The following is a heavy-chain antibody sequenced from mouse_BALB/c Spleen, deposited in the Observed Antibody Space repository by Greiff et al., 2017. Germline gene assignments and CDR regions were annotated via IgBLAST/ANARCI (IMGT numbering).Heavy chain of an antibody. J-gene: IGHJ3*01. CDR2: IYPGNVNT. CDR3: ARRYYYGSSYHDPAWFAY. Sequence: VQLQQSGPELVKPGASVRISCKASGYTFTSYYIHWVKQRPGQGLEWIGWIYPGNVNTKYNEKFKGKATLTADKSSSTAYMQLSSLTSEDSAVYFCARRYYYGSSYHDPAWFAYWGQGTLVTVSA. CDR1: GYTFTSYY. V-gene: IGHV1S56*01. D-gene: IGHD1-1*01.